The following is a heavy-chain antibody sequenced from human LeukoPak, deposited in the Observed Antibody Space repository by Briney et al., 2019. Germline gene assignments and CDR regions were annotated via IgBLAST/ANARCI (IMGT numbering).Heavy chain of an antibody. CDR3: AKEAELTNFDY. CDR2: ISYDGSNK. J-gene: IGHJ4*02. CDR1: GFTFSSYG. V-gene: IGHV3-30*18. D-gene: IGHD1-26*01. Sequence: PGRSLRLSCAASGFTFSSYGMHWVRQAPGKGLEWVAVISYDGSNKYYADSVKGRFTISRDNSKNTLYLQMNSLRAEDTAVYYCAKEAELTNFDYWGQGTLVTVSS.